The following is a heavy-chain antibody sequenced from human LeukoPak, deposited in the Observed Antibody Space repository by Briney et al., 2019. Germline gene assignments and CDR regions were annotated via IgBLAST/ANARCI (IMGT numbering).Heavy chain of an antibody. CDR2: IDTDGTIT. J-gene: IGHJ4*02. V-gene: IGHV3-74*01. Sequence: TGGSLRLSCAASGLTFSSYWIHWVRQAPGKGLVWVSRIDTDGTITTYADSVKGRFTISRDNAKSTLYLQMNSLRAEDTAVYYCAIDMTGARDHWGQGTLVTVSS. CDR1: GLTFSSYW. D-gene: IGHD3-9*01. CDR3: AIDMTGARDH.